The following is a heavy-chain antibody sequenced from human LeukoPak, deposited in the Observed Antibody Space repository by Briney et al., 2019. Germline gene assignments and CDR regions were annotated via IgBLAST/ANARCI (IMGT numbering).Heavy chain of an antibody. CDR3: ARVSWFPGTSYYFMDV. J-gene: IGHJ6*03. CDR1: GGSISRYY. Sequence: SETLSLTCTVSGGSISRYYWSWIRQPPGKGLEWFGYISDSGTTNYNPSLKSRVTISVDTSKNQFSLKLYSVTAADTAVYYCARVSWFPGTSYYFMDVWGKGTTVTVSS. CDR2: ISDSGTT. V-gene: IGHV4-59*01. D-gene: IGHD1-1*01.